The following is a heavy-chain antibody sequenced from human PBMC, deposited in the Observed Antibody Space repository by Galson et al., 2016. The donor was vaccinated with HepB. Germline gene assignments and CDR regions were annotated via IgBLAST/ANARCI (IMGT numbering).Heavy chain of an antibody. J-gene: IGHJ4*02. D-gene: IGHD2-21*01. V-gene: IGHV4-4*02. CDR3: ARRDELLFVDY. CDR2: IYHSGGA. Sequence: SLRLSCAASGFTFSNYAMSWVRQAPGKGLEWIGQIYHSGGATYNPSLNSRVTMSVDKSKNQFSLKLSSVAAADTAVYYCARRDELLFVDYWGQGTLVTVSS. CDR1: GFTFSNYAM.